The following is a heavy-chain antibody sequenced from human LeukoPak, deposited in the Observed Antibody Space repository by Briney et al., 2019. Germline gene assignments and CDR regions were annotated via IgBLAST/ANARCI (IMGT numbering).Heavy chain of an antibody. Sequence: GGSLRLSGAASGFTFNTYWMSWVRQVPGKGLEWLANIKEDGTRDYYVESVKGRFTISKDNAKTSLYLQVNSLRAEDTAVYYCVRDTKAGYFDLWGQGTLVTVSS. J-gene: IGHJ4*02. V-gene: IGHV3-7*01. CDR2: IKEDGTRD. CDR1: GFTFNTYW. CDR3: VRDTKAGYFDL.